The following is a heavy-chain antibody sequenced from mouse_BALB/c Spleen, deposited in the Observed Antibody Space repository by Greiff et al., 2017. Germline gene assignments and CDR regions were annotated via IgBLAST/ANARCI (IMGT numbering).Heavy chain of an antibody. Sequence: VQLKESGTVLARPGASVKMSCKASGYTFTSYWMHWVKQRPGQGLEWIGAIYPGNSDTSYNQKFKGKAKLTAVTSTSTAYMELSSLTNEDSAVYYCTRGWDSSGYLWAMDYWGQGTSVTVSS. CDR3: TRGWDSSGYLWAMDY. CDR1: GYTFTSYW. J-gene: IGHJ4*01. V-gene: IGHV1-5*01. D-gene: IGHD3-2*01. CDR2: IYPGNSDT.